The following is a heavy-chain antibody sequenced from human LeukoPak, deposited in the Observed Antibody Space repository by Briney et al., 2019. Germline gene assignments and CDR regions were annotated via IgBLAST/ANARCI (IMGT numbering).Heavy chain of an antibody. J-gene: IGHJ4*02. CDR1: GFTVSSNY. D-gene: IGHD2-15*01. CDR2: IYSGGGT. CDR3: VRASFWFDYSGYYFDF. V-gene: IGHV3-66*01. Sequence: GGSLRLSCAASGFTVSSNYMSWVRQAPGKGLEWVSVIYSGGGTYYADSVKGRFTISRDNSKNTVYLQMNSLRAEDTAVYYCVRASFWFDYSGYYFDFWGQGTLVTVSS.